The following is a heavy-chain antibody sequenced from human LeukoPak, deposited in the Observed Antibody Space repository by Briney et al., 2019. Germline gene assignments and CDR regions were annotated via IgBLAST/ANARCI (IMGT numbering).Heavy chain of an antibody. CDR3: AKDRDYSSGWSFDY. CDR2: ISGSGGST. V-gene: IGHV3-23*01. J-gene: IGHJ4*02. CDR1: GFTFSSYS. Sequence: GGSLRLSCAASGFTFSSYSMNWVRQAPGKGLEWVSAISGSGGSTYYADSVKGRFTISRDNSKNTLYLQMNSLRAEDTAVYYCAKDRDYSSGWSFDYWGQGTLVTVSS. D-gene: IGHD6-19*01.